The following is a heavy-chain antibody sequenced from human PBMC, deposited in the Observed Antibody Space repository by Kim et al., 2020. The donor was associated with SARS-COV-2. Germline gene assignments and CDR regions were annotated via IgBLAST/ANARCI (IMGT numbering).Heavy chain of an antibody. V-gene: IGHV6-1*01. CDR3: ARRISMTKALDV. Sequence: SQTLSLTCAISGDSVSSNSAAWNWIRQSPSRGLEWLGRTYYRSKWYNDYAVSVKSRVIINPDSSKNQFSLQLSSVTPEDTAVYYCARRISMTKALDVWGQGTTVTVSS. CDR1: GDSVSSNSAA. CDR2: TYYRSKWYN. J-gene: IGHJ6*02. D-gene: IGHD3-22*01.